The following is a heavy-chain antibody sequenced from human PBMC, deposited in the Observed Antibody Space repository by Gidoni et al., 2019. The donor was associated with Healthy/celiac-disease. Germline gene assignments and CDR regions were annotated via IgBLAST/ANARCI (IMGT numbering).Heavy chain of an antibody. V-gene: IGHV4-34*01. D-gene: IGHD5-12*01. Sequence: QVQLQQWGAGLLKPSETLSLTCAVYGGSFSGYYWSWIRHPPGKGLEWIGEINHSGSTNYNPSLKSRVTISVDTSKNQFSLKLSSVTAADTAVYYCARGATIGDDYWGQGTLVTVSS. J-gene: IGHJ4*02. CDR2: INHSGST. CDR3: ARGATIGDDY. CDR1: GGSFSGYY.